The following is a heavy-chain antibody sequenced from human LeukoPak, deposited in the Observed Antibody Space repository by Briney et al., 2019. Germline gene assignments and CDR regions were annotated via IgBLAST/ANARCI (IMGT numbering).Heavy chain of an antibody. CDR1: GYTFTSYG. D-gene: IGHD2-2*01. CDR3: ARDRGGLPIVVVPAATFDP. Sequence: ASVKVSCKASGYTFTSYGISWVRQTPGQGLEWMGWISAYNGNTNYAQKLQGRVTMTTVTSTSTAYMELRSLRPDDTAVYYCARDRGGLPIVVVPAATFDPWGQGTLVTVSS. J-gene: IGHJ5*02. V-gene: IGHV1-18*04. CDR2: ISAYNGNT.